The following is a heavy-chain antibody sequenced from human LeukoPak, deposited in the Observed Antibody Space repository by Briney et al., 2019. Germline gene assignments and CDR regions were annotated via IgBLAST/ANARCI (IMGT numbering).Heavy chain of an antibody. CDR1: GFTFSTYE. V-gene: IGHV3-48*03. CDR3: ARDRVNWNDGFDP. D-gene: IGHD1-20*01. J-gene: IGHJ5*02. Sequence: PGGSLRLSCAASGFTFSTYEMNWVRQAPGKGLEWVSYISSSVSSIYYADSVKGRLTISRDNAKNSLYLQMNSLRAEDTAVYYCARDRVNWNDGFDPWGQGTLVTVSS. CDR2: ISSSVSSI.